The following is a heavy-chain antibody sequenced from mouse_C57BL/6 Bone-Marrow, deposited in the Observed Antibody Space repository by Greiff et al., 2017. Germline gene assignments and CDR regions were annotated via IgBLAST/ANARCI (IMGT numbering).Heavy chain of an antibody. Sequence: EVKLMESGGGLVQSGRSLRLSCATSGFTFSDFYMEWVRQAPGKGLEWMAASRNKANDYTTEYSASVKGRFIVSRDTSQSILYLQMNALRAEDTAIYYCARDPYYGSSYWYFDVWGTGTTVTVSS. D-gene: IGHD1-1*01. CDR3: ARDPYYGSSYWYFDV. V-gene: IGHV7-1*01. J-gene: IGHJ1*03. CDR2: SRNKANDYTT. CDR1: GFTFSDFY.